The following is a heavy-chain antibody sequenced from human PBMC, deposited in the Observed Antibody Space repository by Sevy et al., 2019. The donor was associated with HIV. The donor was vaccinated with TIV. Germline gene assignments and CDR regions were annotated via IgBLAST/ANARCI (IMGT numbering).Heavy chain of an antibody. CDR1: GYTFTSYA. V-gene: IGHV1-3*01. CDR2: INAGNGNT. J-gene: IGHJ6*03. CDR3: ATNYGDYYYYYMDV. Sequence: ASVKVSCKASGYTFTSYAMHWVRQAPGQRLEWMGWINAGNGNTKYSQKFQGRVTITRDTSASTAYMELSSLRSEDTAVYYRATNYGDYYYYYMDVWGKGTTVTVSS. D-gene: IGHD4-17*01.